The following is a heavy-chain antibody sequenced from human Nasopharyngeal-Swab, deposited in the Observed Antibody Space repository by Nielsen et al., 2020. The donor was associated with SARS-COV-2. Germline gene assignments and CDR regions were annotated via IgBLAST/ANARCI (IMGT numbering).Heavy chain of an antibody. Sequence: SETLSPTCTLSGGSLTSRGSYWGWIRQPPGKGLAWIGNIVFSGNTYINWSLKSAVTISIDRSKNHFSLEVTSVTAADPAVYYCVRVVETNVWYTWFEPWGQGIPVTVSS. CDR1: GGSLTSRGSY. D-gene: IGHD2-21*01. CDR3: VRVVETNVWYTWFEP. CDR2: IVFSGNT. J-gene: IGHJ5*02. V-gene: IGHV4-39*07.